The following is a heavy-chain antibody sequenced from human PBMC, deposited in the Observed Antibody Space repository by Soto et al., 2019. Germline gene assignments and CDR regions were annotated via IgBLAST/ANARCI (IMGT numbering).Heavy chain of an antibody. CDR1: GYSFTSYW. J-gene: IGHJ6*02. Sequence: PGESLKISCNGSGYSFTSYWIGWVRQMPRKGLEWVGIIYPGDSDTRYSASFQGQVTISADKSISTAYLQWSSLKASDTAMYYCARLGAGLQLARYRSTTNSYYYSGIDVWGQGTTVTVSS. V-gene: IGHV5-51*01. CDR2: IYPGDSDT. D-gene: IGHD1-1*01. CDR3: ARLGAGLQLARYRSTTNSYYYSGIDV.